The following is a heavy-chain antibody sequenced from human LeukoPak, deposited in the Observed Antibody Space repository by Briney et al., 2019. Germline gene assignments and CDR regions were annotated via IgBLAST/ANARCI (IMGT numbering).Heavy chain of an antibody. CDR3: ARGELVFDY. CDR2: IYYSGST. Sequence: PSETLSLTCTVSGGSISNYYWSWIRQPPGKGLEWIGHIYYSGSTNYYPSLKSRVTISVDTSKNQFSLKLTSVTAADTAVYYCARGELVFDYWGQGTLVTVSS. CDR1: GGSISNYY. D-gene: IGHD1-1*01. J-gene: IGHJ4*02. V-gene: IGHV4-59*12.